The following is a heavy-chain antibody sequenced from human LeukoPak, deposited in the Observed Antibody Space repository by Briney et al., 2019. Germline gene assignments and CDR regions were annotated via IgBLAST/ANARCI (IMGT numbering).Heavy chain of an antibody. D-gene: IGHD5-24*01. CDR3: ARRADGYNYYFDY. CDR1: SGSISSSSYY. V-gene: IGHV4-39*07. CDR2: IYYSGST. Sequence: SETLSLTCTVSSGSISSSSYYWGWIRQPPGKGLEWIGSIYYSGSTYYNPSLKSRVTISVDTSKNQISLKLSSVTAADTAVYYCARRADGYNYYFDYWGQGTLVTVSS. J-gene: IGHJ4*02.